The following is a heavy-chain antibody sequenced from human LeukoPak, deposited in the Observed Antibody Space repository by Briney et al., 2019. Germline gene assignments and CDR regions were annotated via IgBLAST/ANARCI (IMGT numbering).Heavy chain of an antibody. CDR2: ISTDSGDA. CDR1: GYHFTGYH. J-gene: IGHJ5*02. Sequence: GASVKASCKASGYHFTGYHVHWVRQAPGQGLEWMGRISTDSGDADIAQKFQGRVTMTRDTSISTAYMELSRLTSDDSAVYYCAGLGSTVKGRIDPWGQGTSVTVSS. V-gene: IGHV1-2*02. D-gene: IGHD5/OR15-5a*01. CDR3: AGLGSTVKGRIDP.